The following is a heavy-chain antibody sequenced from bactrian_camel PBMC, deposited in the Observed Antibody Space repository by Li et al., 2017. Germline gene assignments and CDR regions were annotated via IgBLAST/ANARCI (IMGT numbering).Heavy chain of an antibody. CDR1: GPTYSRTC. CDR3: AGDRSYGAWYMESQYKY. V-gene: IGHV3S53*01. CDR2: ITTGGSST. J-gene: IGHJ4*01. Sequence: HVQLVESGGGSVQPGGSLRLSCAASGPTYSRTCTGWFRQAPGQKREAVAAITTGGSSTMYHDSVKGRFTISRESGKNTVHLQMNSLMPEDSGVYYCAGDRSYGAWYMESQYKYWGRGTQVTVS. D-gene: IGHD6*01.